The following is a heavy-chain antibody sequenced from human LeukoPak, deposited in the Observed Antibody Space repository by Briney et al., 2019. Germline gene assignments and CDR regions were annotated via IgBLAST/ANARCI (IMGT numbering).Heavy chain of an antibody. Sequence: PSQTLSLTCTVSGGSISSGGYYWSWIRQHPGKGLEWIGYIYYSGSTYYNPSLKSRVTISVDTSKNQFSLKLSSVTAADTAVYYCASYKEGTSTHSSGWYGYFQHWGQGTLVTVSS. J-gene: IGHJ1*01. CDR2: IYYSGST. CDR3: ASYKEGTSTHSSGWYGYFQH. V-gene: IGHV4-31*03. D-gene: IGHD6-19*01. CDR1: GGSISSGGYY.